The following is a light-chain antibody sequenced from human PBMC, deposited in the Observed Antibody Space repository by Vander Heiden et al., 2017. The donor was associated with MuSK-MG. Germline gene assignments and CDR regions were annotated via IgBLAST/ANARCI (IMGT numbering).Light chain of an antibody. CDR1: KLGDRY. CDR3: QAWDNNAGV. V-gene: IGLV3-1*01. J-gene: IGLJ3*02. Sequence: SYDLTQPPSVSVSPGQTATITCSGEKLGDRYAFWYQQRPGQSPVMLIYNDVKRPSGIPERFSGSNSGNTATLTIDGTQPMDEADYYCQAWDNNAGVFGGGTKLTVL. CDR2: NDV.